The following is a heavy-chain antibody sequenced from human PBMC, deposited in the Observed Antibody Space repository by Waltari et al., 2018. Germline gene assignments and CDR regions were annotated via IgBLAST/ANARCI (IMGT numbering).Heavy chain of an antibody. D-gene: IGHD3-3*01. Sequence: QVQLVHSGAEVKKPGASVKVSCTASGYIFISYGISWVRPAPGQGLEWMGWISTYNGNTKYAKNLQGRVTLTTDTSTSTAYMELRSLRSDDTAVYYCARVRGSHYDFWSGYYVDYWGLGTLVTVSS. CDR3: ARVRGSHYDFWSGYYVDY. CDR1: GYIFISYG. J-gene: IGHJ4*02. V-gene: IGHV1-18*01. CDR2: ISTYNGNT.